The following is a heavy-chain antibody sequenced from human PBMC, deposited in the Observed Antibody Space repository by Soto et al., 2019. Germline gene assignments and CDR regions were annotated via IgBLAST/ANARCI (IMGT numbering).Heavy chain of an antibody. V-gene: IGHV1-69*19. Sequence: QVQLVQSGAEVKKPGSSVKVSCKASGGTFSSYAISWVRQAPGQGLEWMGGIIPIFGTANYAQKFQGRVTMRGAESSGTTYMGLSSLRAESSAVYYSGRGGGPFGVVIVAEDWFDPWGQGTLVTVSS. D-gene: IGHD3-16*02. CDR3: GRGGGPFGVVIVAEDWFDP. J-gene: IGHJ5*02. CDR1: GGTFSSYA. CDR2: IIPIFGTA.